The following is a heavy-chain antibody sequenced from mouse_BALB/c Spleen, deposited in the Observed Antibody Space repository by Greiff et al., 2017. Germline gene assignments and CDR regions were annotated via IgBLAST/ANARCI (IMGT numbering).Heavy chain of an antibody. V-gene: IGHV1S56*01. Sequence: VQLQQSGPELVKPGASVRISCKASGYTFTSYYIHWVKQRPGQGLEWIGWIYPGNVNTKYNEKFKGKATLTADKSSSTAYMQLSSLTSEDSAVYFCARSGGYDYWFAYWGQGTLVTVSA. CDR2: IYPGNVNT. CDR3: ARSGGYDYWFAY. D-gene: IGHD2-4*01. CDR1: GYTFTSYY. J-gene: IGHJ3*01.